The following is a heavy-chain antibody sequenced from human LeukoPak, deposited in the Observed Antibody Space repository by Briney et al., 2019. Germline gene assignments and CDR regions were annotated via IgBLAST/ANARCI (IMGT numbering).Heavy chain of an antibody. CDR2: FDPEDGET. CDR1: GYTCTELA. CDR3: VTDGLDY. Sequence: ASVEASCKVSGYTCTELALYRVRQAPGKGLEWMGGFDPEDGETIYAQKFQGRVTMTEDTSTDTAYMELSSLGSEDTAVYYCVTDGLDYWGQGTLVTVSS. V-gene: IGHV1-24*01. J-gene: IGHJ4*02.